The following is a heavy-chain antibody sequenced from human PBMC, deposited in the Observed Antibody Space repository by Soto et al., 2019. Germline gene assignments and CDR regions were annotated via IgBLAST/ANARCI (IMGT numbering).Heavy chain of an antibody. V-gene: IGHV1-69*13. CDR2: IIPIFGTA. J-gene: IGHJ6*02. D-gene: IGHD3-3*01. Sequence: SVKVSCKASGGTFSSYAISWVRQAPGQGLEWMGGIIPIFGTANYAQKFQGRVTITADESTSTAYMELSSLRSEDTAVYYCAREVTIFGVVIPTYYYYGMDVWGQGTTVTVS. CDR3: AREVTIFGVVIPTYYYYGMDV. CDR1: GGTFSSYA.